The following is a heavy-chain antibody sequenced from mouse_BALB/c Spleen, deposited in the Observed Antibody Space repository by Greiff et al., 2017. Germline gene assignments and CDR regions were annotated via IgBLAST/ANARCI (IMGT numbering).Heavy chain of an antibody. Sequence: EVQLQESGGGLVQPGGSGKLSCAASGFTFSSFGMHWVRQAPEKGLEWVAYISSGSSTIYYADTVKGRFTISRDNPKNTLFLQMTSLRSEDTAMYYCAMDGNYFYAMDDWGQGTSVTVSS. D-gene: IGHD2-1*01. J-gene: IGHJ4*01. CDR1: GFTFSSFG. CDR3: AMDGNYFYAMDD. V-gene: IGHV5-17*02. CDR2: ISSGSSTI.